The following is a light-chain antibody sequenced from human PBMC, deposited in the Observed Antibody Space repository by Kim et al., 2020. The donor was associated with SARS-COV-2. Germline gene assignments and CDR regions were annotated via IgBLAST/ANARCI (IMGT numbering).Light chain of an antibody. CDR3: QAWDSSTVV. V-gene: IGLV3-1*01. CDR1: KLGDKY. Sequence: GSPGQTASITCSGDKLGDKYACWYQQKPGQPPVLVIYQDSKRPSGIPERFSGSNSGNTATLTISGTQAMDEADYYCQAWDSSTVVFGGGTQLTVL. CDR2: QDS. J-gene: IGLJ2*01.